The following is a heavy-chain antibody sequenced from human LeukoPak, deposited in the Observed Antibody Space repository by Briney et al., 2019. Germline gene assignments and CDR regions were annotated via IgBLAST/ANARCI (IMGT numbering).Heavy chain of an antibody. Sequence: GGSLRLSCAASGFTFSSYWMSWVRRAPGKGLEWVANIKQDGSEKYYVDSVKGRFTISRDNAKNSLYLQMNSLRAEDTAVYYCARRAWDIVVVPAAQSYYYYYYMDVWGKGTTVTVSS. CDR2: IKQDGSEK. D-gene: IGHD2-2*01. V-gene: IGHV3-7*01. CDR3: ARRAWDIVVVPAAQSYYYYYYMDV. CDR1: GFTFSSYW. J-gene: IGHJ6*03.